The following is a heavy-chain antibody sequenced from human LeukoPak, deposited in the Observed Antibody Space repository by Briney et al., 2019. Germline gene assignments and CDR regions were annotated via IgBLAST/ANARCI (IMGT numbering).Heavy chain of an antibody. CDR2: INSDGSST. J-gene: IGHJ5*02. Sequence: PGGSLRLSCAASGFTFSSYWMHGVRQAPGKGLVWVSRINSDGSSTSYADSVKGRFTISRDNAKHTLYLQMNSLRAEDTAVYYCARMGTLSDWFDPWGQGTLVTVSS. V-gene: IGHV3-74*01. D-gene: IGHD7-27*01. CDR3: ARMGTLSDWFDP. CDR1: GFTFSSYW.